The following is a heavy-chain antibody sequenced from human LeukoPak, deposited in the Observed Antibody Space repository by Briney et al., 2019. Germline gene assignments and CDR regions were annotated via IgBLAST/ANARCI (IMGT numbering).Heavy chain of an antibody. Sequence: PGGSLRLSCAASGFTFSSYSMNWVRQAPGKGLEWVSYISSSSSYTNYADSVKGRFTISRDNAKNSLYLQMNSLRAEDTAVYYCARLNGNDFWRGYYKAWFDPWGQGTLVTVSS. CDR2: ISSSSSYT. CDR3: ARLNGNDFWRGYYKAWFDP. D-gene: IGHD3-3*01. V-gene: IGHV3-21*05. J-gene: IGHJ5*02. CDR1: GFTFSSYS.